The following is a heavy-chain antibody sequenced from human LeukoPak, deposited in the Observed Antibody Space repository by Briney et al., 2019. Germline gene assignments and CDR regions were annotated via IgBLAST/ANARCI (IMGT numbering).Heavy chain of an antibody. D-gene: IGHD6-13*01. CDR2: IYHSGST. Sequence: PSETLSLTCTVSGGSISSYYWSWIRQPPGKGLEWIGYIYHSGSTNYNPSLKSRVTISVDTSKNQFSLKLSSVTAADTAVYYCARVGYLRYYFDYWGQGTLVTVSS. J-gene: IGHJ4*02. CDR1: GGSISSYY. CDR3: ARVGYLRYYFDY. V-gene: IGHV4-59*01.